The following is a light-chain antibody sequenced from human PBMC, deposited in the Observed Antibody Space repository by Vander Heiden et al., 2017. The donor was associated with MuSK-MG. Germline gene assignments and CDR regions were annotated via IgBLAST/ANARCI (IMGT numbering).Light chain of an antibody. CDR3: QHNYGTPNT. J-gene: IGKJ2*01. CDR2: AAS. CDR1: QTIARY. V-gene: IGKV1-39*01. Sequence: DIQMTQSPSSLSASVGDRVTITCRASQTIARYLHWYQQKPGKAPNLLIYAASSLQSGVPSRFSGSGSGTDFSLSISSLQPEDFATYYCQHNYGTPNTFGQGTKLEIK.